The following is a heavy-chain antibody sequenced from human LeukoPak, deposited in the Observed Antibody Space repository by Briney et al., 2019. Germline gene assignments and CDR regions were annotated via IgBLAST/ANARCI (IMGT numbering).Heavy chain of an antibody. D-gene: IGHD4-23*01. CDR2: LNNDGKRT. V-gene: IGHV3-74*01. J-gene: IGHJ4*02. CDR1: GLTLSDYW. Sequence: GGSLRPSCTASGLTLSDYWMHWVRQVPGKGLLWVSRLNNDGKRTDYADSVKGRFTISRDNAKNTVYLQMNSLTVEDSAVYYCARGADFGGYVDFWGQGTLVTVSS. CDR3: ARGADFGGYVDF.